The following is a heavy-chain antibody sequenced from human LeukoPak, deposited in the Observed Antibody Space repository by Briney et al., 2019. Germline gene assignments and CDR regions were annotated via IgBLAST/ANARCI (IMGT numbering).Heavy chain of an antibody. CDR3: AREDMTTVTRY. D-gene: IGHD4-17*01. V-gene: IGHV4-34*01. CDR2: INHSGST. J-gene: IGHJ4*02. CDR1: GGSFSGYY. Sequence: SETLSLTCAVYGGSFSGYYWSWIRQPPGKGLEWIGEINHSGSTNYNPSLKSRVTISVDASKNQFSLKLSSVTAADTAVYYCAREDMTTVTRYWGQGTLVTVSS.